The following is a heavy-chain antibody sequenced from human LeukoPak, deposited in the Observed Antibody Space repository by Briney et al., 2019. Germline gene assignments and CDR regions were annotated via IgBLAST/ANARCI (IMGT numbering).Heavy chain of an antibody. J-gene: IGHJ4*02. CDR1: GYTFTTYG. Sequence: ASVKVSCKASGYTFTTYGISWVRQAPGHGLEWMGWVSGYKGNTIYAQKLQGRVTMTTDTSTSTAYLDLRSLRPDDTAVYYCARDHVPRGDGYNYYEYWGQGTLVTVPS. D-gene: IGHD5-24*01. CDR2: VSGYKGNT. V-gene: IGHV1-18*01. CDR3: ARDHVPRGDGYNYYEY.